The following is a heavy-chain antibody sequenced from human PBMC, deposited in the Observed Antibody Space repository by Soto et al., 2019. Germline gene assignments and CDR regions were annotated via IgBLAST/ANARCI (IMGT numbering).Heavy chain of an antibody. Sequence: GGSLRLSCAVSGFTFSSFGMNWVRQAPGKGLEWISYITSDSSTRHYADFVKGRFTISRDNAKNSLYLQMNSLRDEDTAVYFCARDPDGITDFDYWGQGTQVTVSS. V-gene: IGHV3-48*02. CDR1: GFTFSSFG. J-gene: IGHJ4*02. CDR3: ARDPDGITDFDY. D-gene: IGHD1-7*01. CDR2: ITSDSSTR.